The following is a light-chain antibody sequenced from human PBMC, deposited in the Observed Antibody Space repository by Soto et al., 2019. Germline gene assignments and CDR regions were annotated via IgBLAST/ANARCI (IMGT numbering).Light chain of an antibody. Sequence: QSALTQPRSVSGSPGQSVTISCAGTSSDVGGYNYVSWYQQYPGKAHKLMIHDVNKRPSGVPDRFSGSKSGNTASLTISGLQAEDEADYYCCSYAGSYTLVFGGGTKVTVL. V-gene: IGLV2-11*01. CDR1: SSDVGGYNY. CDR2: DVN. CDR3: CSYAGSYTLV. J-gene: IGLJ2*01.